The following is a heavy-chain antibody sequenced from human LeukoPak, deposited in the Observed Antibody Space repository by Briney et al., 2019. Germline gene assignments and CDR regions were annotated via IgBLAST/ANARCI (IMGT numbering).Heavy chain of an antibody. CDR1: GFTFSSYA. D-gene: IGHD3-9*01. CDR2: ISGSGDRA. V-gene: IGHV3-23*01. Sequence: VGALGLSCAASGFTFSSYAMSGVRQAPGKGLEWVSVISGSGDRAYYADSVEGRVTRSRDNSRNTMSLQMNRLRADDTAVYYCAKDHIGTLSYDILSAFASWGQGTLVTVSS. J-gene: IGHJ4*02. CDR3: AKDHIGTLSYDILSAFAS.